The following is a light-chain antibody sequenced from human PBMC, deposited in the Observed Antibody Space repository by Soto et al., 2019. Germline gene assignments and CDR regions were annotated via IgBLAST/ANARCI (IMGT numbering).Light chain of an antibody. CDR1: SSDVGGYNH. Sequence: QSVLTQPASVSGSPGQSITISCTGTSSDVGGYNHVSWYQQHPGKAPKLIIYEVRNRPSGVSDRFSGSKSGNTASLTISGLQAEDEADYYCCSFTSSNTHVFGAGTKVTVL. V-gene: IGLV2-14*01. CDR3: CSFTSSNTHV. CDR2: EVR. J-gene: IGLJ1*01.